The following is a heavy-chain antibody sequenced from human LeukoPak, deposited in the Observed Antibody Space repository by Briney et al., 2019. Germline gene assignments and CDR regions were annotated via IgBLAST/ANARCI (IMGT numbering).Heavy chain of an antibody. CDR1: GGTFSSYA. J-gene: IGHJ4*02. CDR2: INPNSGGT. D-gene: IGHD3-22*01. Sequence: ASVKVSCKASGGTFSSYAISWVRQAPGQGLEWMGWINPNSGGTNYAQKFQGRVTMTRDTSISTAYMELSRLRSDDTAVYYCARSPDYDSSGYPINYWGQGTLVTVSS. CDR3: ARSPDYDSSGYPINY. V-gene: IGHV1-2*02.